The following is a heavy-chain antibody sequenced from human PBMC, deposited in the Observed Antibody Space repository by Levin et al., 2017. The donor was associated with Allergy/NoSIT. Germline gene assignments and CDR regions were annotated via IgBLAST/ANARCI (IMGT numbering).Heavy chain of an antibody. Sequence: GESLKISCAASGFSFSGYNMNWVRQAPGKGLEWVASISSNSAYIFYADSLKGRFTISRDNAENSLDLQVNSLRAEDTAVYYCASGGSGWPFDSWGQGTLVTVSA. J-gene: IGHJ4*02. CDR1: GFSFSGYN. V-gene: IGHV3-21*06. D-gene: IGHD6-19*01. CDR2: ISSNSAYI. CDR3: ASGGSGWPFDS.